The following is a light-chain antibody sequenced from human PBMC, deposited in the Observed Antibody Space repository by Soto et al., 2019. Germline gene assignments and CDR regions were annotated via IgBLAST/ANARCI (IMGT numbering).Light chain of an antibody. V-gene: IGKV1-5*03. CDR3: HQYESYS. CDR1: QNVNSL. CDR2: KAS. J-gene: IGKJ2*03. Sequence: DIQVTQSPSTLSASVGDSVTITCRASQNVNSLLAWYQQKPGKAPKLLIYKASNLESGVPSRFSGSGSGTEFTLTISSLQPDDFATYYCHQYESYSFGQGTKLESK.